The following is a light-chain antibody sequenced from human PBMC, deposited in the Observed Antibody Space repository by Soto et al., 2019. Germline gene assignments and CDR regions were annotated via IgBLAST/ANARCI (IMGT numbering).Light chain of an antibody. J-gene: IGKJ4*01. CDR2: QAS. CDR1: QSISSW. Sequence: DIQMTQSPSTLSASVGDRVTITCRASQSISSWLAWYQQKPGQAPKLLIYQASSLQSGVPSRFSGSGSGTEFTLTISSLQPDDFATDCCPSAGTFGGGTKGEIK. CDR3: PSAGT. V-gene: IGKV1-5*03.